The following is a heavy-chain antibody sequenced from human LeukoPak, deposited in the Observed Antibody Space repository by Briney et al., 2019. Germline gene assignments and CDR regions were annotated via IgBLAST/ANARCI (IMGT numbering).Heavy chain of an antibody. J-gene: IGHJ3*02. CDR3: AKEKGVYCGGDCYLGDAFDI. CDR1: GCTFSSYA. CDR2: ISGSGGST. V-gene: IGHV3-23*01. Sequence: GGSLRLSCAASGCTFSSYAMSWVRQAPGKGLEWVSAISGSGGSTCDADSVKGRFTIARDNSKNTLYLQMNSLRAEDTAVYYCAKEKGVYCGGDCYLGDAFDIWGQGTMVTVSS. D-gene: IGHD2-21*01.